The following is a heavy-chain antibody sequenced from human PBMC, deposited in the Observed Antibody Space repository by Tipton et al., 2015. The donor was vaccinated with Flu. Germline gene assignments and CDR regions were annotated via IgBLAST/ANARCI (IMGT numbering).Heavy chain of an antibody. Sequence: TLSLTCTVSGDSINNYDWSWVRQSPGKALECIGYLYTSGSTDYNPSLKGRVTISVDTSKYQFFPKLNSLTPADTGVYYCARDVITVAGTRFDPWGQGTLVTVSS. J-gene: IGHJ5*02. V-gene: IGHV4-59*01. CDR2: LYTSGST. D-gene: IGHD6-19*01. CDR3: ARDVITVAGTRFDP. CDR1: GDSINNYD.